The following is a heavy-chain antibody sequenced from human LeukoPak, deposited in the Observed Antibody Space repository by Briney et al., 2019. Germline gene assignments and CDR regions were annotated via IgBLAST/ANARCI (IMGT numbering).Heavy chain of an antibody. Sequence: GGSLRLSCAASGFTFSTYSMNWLRLAPGKGLEWVSSISPDSNYKYYVDSVKGRFTISRDNAKSSLYLQMNSLRAEDTAVYYCVRGGYRGFDYEYWGQGTLVSVSS. CDR3: VRGGYRGFDYEY. V-gene: IGHV3-21*01. D-gene: IGHD5-12*01. CDR2: ISPDSNYK. CDR1: GFTFSTYS. J-gene: IGHJ4*02.